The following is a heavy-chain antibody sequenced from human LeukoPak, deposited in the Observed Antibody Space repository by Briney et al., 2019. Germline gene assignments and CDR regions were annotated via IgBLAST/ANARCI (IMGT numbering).Heavy chain of an antibody. CDR2: ISSSSSYI. CDR3: ARDLIGGNAYDY. D-gene: IGHD2-15*01. V-gene: IGHV3-21*01. J-gene: IGHJ4*02. Sequence: GGSLRLSCAASGFTFSSYAMSWVRQAPGKGLEWVSSISSSSSYIYYADSVKGRFTISRDNAKNSLYLQMNSLRAEDTAVYYCARDLIGGNAYDYWGQGALVTVSS. CDR1: GFTFSSYA.